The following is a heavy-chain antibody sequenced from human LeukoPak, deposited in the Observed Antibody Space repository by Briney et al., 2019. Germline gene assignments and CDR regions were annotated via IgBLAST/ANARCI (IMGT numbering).Heavy chain of an antibody. CDR3: ASGTGGGNPFDY. J-gene: IGHJ4*02. CDR2: IYYSGST. V-gene: IGHV4-39*07. Sequence: SETLSPTCTVSGGSISSSSYYWGWIRQPPGKGLEWIGSIYYSGSTYYNPSLKSRVTISVDTSKNQFSLKLSSVTAADTAVYYCASGTGGGNPFDYWGQGTLVTVSS. D-gene: IGHD4-23*01. CDR1: GGSISSSSYY.